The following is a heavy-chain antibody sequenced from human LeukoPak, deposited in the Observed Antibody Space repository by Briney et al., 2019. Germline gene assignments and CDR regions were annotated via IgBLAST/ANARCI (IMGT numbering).Heavy chain of an antibody. D-gene: IGHD5-24*01. CDR3: VRLITLDYYYYMDV. Sequence: PGGSLRLSCAASGFTVSSNYMSWVRQAPGKGLEWVSVIYSGGSTYYADSVKGRFTISRDNAKNSLYLQMNSLRAEDTALYYCVRLITLDYYYYMDVWGKGTTVTVSS. CDR1: GFTVSSNY. V-gene: IGHV3-53*01. J-gene: IGHJ6*03. CDR2: IYSGGST.